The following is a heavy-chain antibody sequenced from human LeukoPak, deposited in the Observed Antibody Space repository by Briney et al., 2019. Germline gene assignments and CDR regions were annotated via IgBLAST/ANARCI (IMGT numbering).Heavy chain of an antibody. CDR3: AXXXXGAKGSEWFDP. Sequence: SVKVSCKASGGTFSSYAISWVRQAPGQGLEWMGRIIPILGIANYAQKFQGRVTITADKSTSTAYMELSSLRSEDTAVYYCAXXXXGAKGSEWFDPWGQGTLVTVSS. CDR1: GGTFSSYA. J-gene: IGHJ5*02. V-gene: IGHV1-69*04. D-gene: IGHD1-26*01. CDR2: IIPILGIA.